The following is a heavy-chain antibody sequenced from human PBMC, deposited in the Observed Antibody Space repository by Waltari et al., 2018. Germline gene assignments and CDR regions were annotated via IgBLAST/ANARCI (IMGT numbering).Heavy chain of an antibody. V-gene: IGHV4-34*01. J-gene: IGHJ4*02. D-gene: IGHD1-7*01. CDR3: ATRYNWNYGH. Sequence: QVQLQQWGAGLLKPSETLSLTCAVYGGSFSGYYWSWIRQPPGKGLEWIGEINHSGSTNYNPARKSRVTISVDTSKNQFSLKLSSVTAADTAVYYCATRYNWNYGHWGQGTLVTVSS. CDR2: INHSGST. CDR1: GGSFSGYY.